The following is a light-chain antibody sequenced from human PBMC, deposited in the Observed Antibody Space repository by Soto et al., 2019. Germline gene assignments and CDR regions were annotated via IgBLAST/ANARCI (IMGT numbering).Light chain of an antibody. CDR2: NNN. CDR1: SSNIGSNT. Sequence: QSVLTQPPSASGTPGQRVTISCSGSSSNIGSNTVNWYQHLPGTAPKLLIYNNNQRPSGVPDRFSGSKSGPSDSLAISGLQSEDEADYDCAAWDDSLNGLVFGTGTKLTVL. V-gene: IGLV1-44*01. CDR3: AAWDDSLNGLV. J-gene: IGLJ1*01.